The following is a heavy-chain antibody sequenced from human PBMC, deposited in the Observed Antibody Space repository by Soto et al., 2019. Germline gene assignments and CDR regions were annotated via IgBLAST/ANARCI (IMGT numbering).Heavy chain of an antibody. D-gene: IGHD3-3*01. Sequence: QLQLQESGPGLVKPSETLSLTCTVSGGSISSSNYYWGWVRQPPGKGLEWIGSIYYSGSTYYNPSLKSRVTISVDTSKNQFSLKLSSVTAADTAVYYCARLDFWTGYHDAFDIWGQGTMVTVSS. CDR2: IYYSGST. CDR3: ARLDFWTGYHDAFDI. J-gene: IGHJ3*02. CDR1: GGSISSSNYY. V-gene: IGHV4-39*01.